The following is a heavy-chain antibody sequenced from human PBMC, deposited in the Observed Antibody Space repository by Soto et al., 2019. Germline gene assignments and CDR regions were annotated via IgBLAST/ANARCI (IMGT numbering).Heavy chain of an antibody. V-gene: IGHV1-69*13. Sequence: SVKVSCKASGGTFSSHAISWVRRAPGQGLEWMGGIIPIFGTANYAQKFQGRVTITADESTSTAYMELSSLRSEDTAVYYCARGFLIAASNWFDPWGQGTLVTVSS. D-gene: IGHD6-25*01. CDR3: ARGFLIAASNWFDP. CDR1: GGTFSSHA. J-gene: IGHJ5*02. CDR2: IIPIFGTA.